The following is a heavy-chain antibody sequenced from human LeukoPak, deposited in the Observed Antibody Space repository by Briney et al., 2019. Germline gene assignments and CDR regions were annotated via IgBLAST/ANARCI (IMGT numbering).Heavy chain of an antibody. V-gene: IGHV1-18*01. Sequence: ASVKVSCKASGYTFVTYGINWVRQAPGQGPEWMGRISGHNGNTKYGQSHQGRVTMTTDTSTSTAYMELGSLRSDDTAIYYCAGSHDWNYVFDMWSQGTLVIVSS. CDR3: AGSHDWNYVFDM. CDR2: ISGHNGNT. CDR1: GYTFVTYG. D-gene: IGHD1-7*01. J-gene: IGHJ3*02.